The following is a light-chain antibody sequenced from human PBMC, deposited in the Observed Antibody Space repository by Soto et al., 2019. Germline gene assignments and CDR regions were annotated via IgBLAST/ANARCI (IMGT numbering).Light chain of an antibody. V-gene: IGKV1-5*03. J-gene: IGKJ2*01. CDR1: QSISNW. Sequence: DIQMTQSPSTLPASVGDRVTITCRASQSISNWLAWYQQKPGEAPNLLIYKASSLESGVPARFSGSGSGTEFTLTISSLQSEDFAVYYCQQYNDWPPYTFGQGTNVDIK. CDR2: KAS. CDR3: QQYNDWPPYT.